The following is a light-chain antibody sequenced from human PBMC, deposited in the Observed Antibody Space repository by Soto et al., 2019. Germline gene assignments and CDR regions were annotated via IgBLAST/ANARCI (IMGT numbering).Light chain of an antibody. Sequence: QSELTQPASVSGFPGQSISISCTGTSDDVGGYDFVSWYQQRPGSFPQLIIYDVRYRPSGASPRFSGSKSGHTAYLTISGLQSDDEADYFCSSYTSTYSLVFGSGSQVTVL. V-gene: IGLV2-14*03. CDR3: SSYTSTYSLV. J-gene: IGLJ1*01. CDR2: DVR. CDR1: SDDVGGYDF.